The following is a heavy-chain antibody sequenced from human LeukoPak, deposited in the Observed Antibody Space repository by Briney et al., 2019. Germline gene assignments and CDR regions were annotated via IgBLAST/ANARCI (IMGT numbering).Heavy chain of an antibody. J-gene: IGHJ4*02. V-gene: IGHV1-24*01. CDR2: FDPEDGET. CDR3: ARESAVAYYYDSSGYPSDY. Sequence: ASVKVSCKVSGYTLTELSMHWVRQAPGKGLEWMGGFDPEDGETIYAQKFQGRVTMTEDTSTDTAYMELSSLRAEDTAVYYCARESAVAYYYDSSGYPSDYWGQGTLVTVSS. CDR1: GYTLTELS. D-gene: IGHD3-22*01.